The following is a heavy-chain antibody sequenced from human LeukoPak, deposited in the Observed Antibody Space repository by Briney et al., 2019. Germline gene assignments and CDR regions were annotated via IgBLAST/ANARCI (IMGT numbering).Heavy chain of an antibody. V-gene: IGHV1-2*02. CDR3: VQFQLDY. J-gene: IGHJ4*02. CDR2: INPNTGGT. D-gene: IGHD1-1*01. Sequence: SVKVSCKASGYTFTRYYMHWVRQAPGQGLEGMVGINPNTGGTNYAQKFQGRVTMTRDTSISTAYRDWSRLRSGDRAVYYCVQFQLDYWGQGTLVTVSS. CDR1: GYTFTRYY.